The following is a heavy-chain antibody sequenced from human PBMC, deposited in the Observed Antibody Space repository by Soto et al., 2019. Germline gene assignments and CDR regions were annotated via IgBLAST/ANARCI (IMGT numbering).Heavy chain of an antibody. CDR2: ISYDGSNK. CDR3: AKDQREMATITALDY. V-gene: IGHV3-30*18. CDR1: EFTFSSYG. D-gene: IGHD5-12*01. Sequence: GGSLRLSCAASEFTFSSYGMHWVRQAPGKGLEWVAVISYDGSNKYYADSVKGRFTISRDNSKNTLYLQMNSLRAEDTAVYYCAKDQREMATITALDYWGQGTLVTVSS. J-gene: IGHJ4*02.